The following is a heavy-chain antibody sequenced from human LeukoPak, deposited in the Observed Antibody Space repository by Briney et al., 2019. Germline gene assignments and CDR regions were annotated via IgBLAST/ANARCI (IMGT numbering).Heavy chain of an antibody. CDR1: GYTFTSYD. CDR3: ARGGSSWYRGSFQH. V-gene: IGHV1-46*01. Sequence: ASAKVSCKASGYTFTSYDMHWVRQAPGQGLEWMGIINPSGGSTSYAQIFQGRVTMTRDTSTSTVYMGLSSLRSEDTAVYYCARGGSSWYRGSFQHWGQGTLVTVSS. D-gene: IGHD6-13*01. J-gene: IGHJ1*01. CDR2: INPSGGST.